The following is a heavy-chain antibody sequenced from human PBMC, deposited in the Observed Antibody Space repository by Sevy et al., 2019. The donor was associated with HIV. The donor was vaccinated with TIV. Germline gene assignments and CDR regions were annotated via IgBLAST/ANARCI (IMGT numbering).Heavy chain of an antibody. D-gene: IGHD3-3*01. CDR3: TTDFSREYYDFWSGYYRDYYYGMDV. V-gene: IGHV3-15*01. CDR2: IKSKTDGGTT. Sequence: GGSLRLSCAASGFTFSNAWMSWVRQAPGKGLEWVGRIKSKTDGGTTDYAAPVKGRFTISRDDSKNTLYLQMNSLKTEDTAVYYCTTDFSREYYDFWSGYYRDYYYGMDVWGQRTTVTVSS. J-gene: IGHJ6*02. CDR1: GFTFSNAW.